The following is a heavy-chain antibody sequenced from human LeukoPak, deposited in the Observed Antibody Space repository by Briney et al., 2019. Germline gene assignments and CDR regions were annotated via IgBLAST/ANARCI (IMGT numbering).Heavy chain of an antibody. J-gene: IGHJ3*02. CDR3: ARGRYVPRSRYSSSSRAFDI. CDR2: INHSGST. D-gene: IGHD6-6*01. CDR1: GGSFSGYY. Sequence: XETLSLTCAVYGGSFSGYYWSWIRQPPGKGLEWIGEINHSGSTNYNPSLKSRVTISVDTSKNQFSLKLSSVTAADTAVYYCARGRYVPRSRYSSSSRAFDIWGQGTMVTVSS. V-gene: IGHV4-34*01.